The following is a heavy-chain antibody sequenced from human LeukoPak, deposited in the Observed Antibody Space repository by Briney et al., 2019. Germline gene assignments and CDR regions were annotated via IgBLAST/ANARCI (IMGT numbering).Heavy chain of an antibody. CDR3: AREGYSSGWFRN. CDR1: GFTFSSHD. CDR2: IYSGGST. Sequence: GRSLRLSCAASGFTFSSHDMHWVRQAPGRGLEWVSVIYSGGSTYYADSVKGRFTISRDISKNTLYLQMNSLKADDTAVYYCAREGYSSGWFRNWGQGTLVTVSS. J-gene: IGHJ4*02. V-gene: IGHV3-53*01. D-gene: IGHD6-19*01.